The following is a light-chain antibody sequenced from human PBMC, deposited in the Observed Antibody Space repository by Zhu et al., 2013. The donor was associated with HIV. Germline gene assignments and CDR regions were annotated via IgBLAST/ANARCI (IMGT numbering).Light chain of an antibody. CDR3: QKYNSVPLT. CDR2: AAS. Sequence: IQMTQSPSTLSASVGDRVTITCRASQSIGDWVAWYQQRPGKAPNVLIYAASSLISGVPSRFSGSGSETEFTLTISSLQAEDVATYYCQKYNSVPLTFGPGTRVEIK. CDR1: QSIGDW. J-gene: IGKJ3*01. V-gene: IGKV1-5*01.